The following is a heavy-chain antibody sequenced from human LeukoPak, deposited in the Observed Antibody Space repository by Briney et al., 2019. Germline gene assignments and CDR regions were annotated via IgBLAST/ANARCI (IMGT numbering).Heavy chain of an antibody. CDR3: ARARYCSSTSCAIDY. J-gene: IGHJ4*02. V-gene: IGHV3-21*01. Sequence: GGSLRLSCAASGFTFSSYSMNWVRQAPGKGLEWVSSISSSSSYIYYADSVKGRFTISRDNAKNSLYLQMNSLRAEDTAVYYCARARYCSSTSCAIDYWGQGTLVTVSS. D-gene: IGHD2-2*01. CDR1: GFTFSSYS. CDR2: ISSSSSYI.